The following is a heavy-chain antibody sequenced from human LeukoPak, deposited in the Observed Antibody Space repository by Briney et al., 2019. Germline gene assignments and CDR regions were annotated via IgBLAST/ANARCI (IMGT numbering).Heavy chain of an antibody. CDR1: GGSISSSSYY. CDR2: IYYSGST. V-gene: IGHV4-39*01. Sequence: PSETLSLTCTVSGGSISSSSYYWGWIRQPPGEGLEWIGSIYYSGSTYYNPSLKSRVTISVDTSKNQFSLKLSSVTAADTAVYYCARSGGLYYYDSSGYYDYWGQGTLVTVSS. CDR3: ARSGGLYYYDSSGYYDY. D-gene: IGHD3-22*01. J-gene: IGHJ4*02.